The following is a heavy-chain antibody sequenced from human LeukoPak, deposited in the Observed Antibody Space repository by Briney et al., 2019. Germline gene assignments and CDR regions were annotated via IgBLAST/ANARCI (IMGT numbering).Heavy chain of an antibody. Sequence: PSQTLSLTCTVSGGSISGGSYYWSWIRQPAGKGLEWIGHFYTSGTTRYNPSVAGRVTISIDTSKNQFSLKLSSVTAADTAVYYCARDLAYASVRWGQGTLVTVSA. CDR3: ARDLAYASVR. CDR1: GGSISGGSYY. CDR2: FYTSGTT. V-gene: IGHV4-61*09. D-gene: IGHD2-2*01. J-gene: IGHJ4*02.